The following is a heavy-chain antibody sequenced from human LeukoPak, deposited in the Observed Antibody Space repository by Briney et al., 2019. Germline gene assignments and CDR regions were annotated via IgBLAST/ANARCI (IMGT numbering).Heavy chain of an antibody. V-gene: IGHV1-2*02. CDR2: INPNSGGT. CDR1: GYTFTAYY. D-gene: IGHD4-17*01. Sequence: ASVKVSCKASGYTFTAYYMHWVRQAPGHGLEWMGWINPNSGGTNYAQKFQGRVTMTRDTSISTAYMELSRLRSDDTAVYYCARSSTVTTLRSVYYFDYWGQGTQVTVSS. J-gene: IGHJ4*02. CDR3: ARSSTVTTLRSVYYFDY.